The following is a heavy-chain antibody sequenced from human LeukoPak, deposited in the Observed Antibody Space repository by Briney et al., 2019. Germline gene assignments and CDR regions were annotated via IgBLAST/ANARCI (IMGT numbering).Heavy chain of an antibody. CDR2: IYYSGIT. J-gene: IGHJ4*02. Sequence: PSETLSLTCTVSGGSISSYYWSWIRQPPGKGLEWIGYIYYSGITNYHPSLKSRVTISLDTSKNQFSLKLSSVTAADTAVYYCASQLGGTTFHWGQGTLVTVSS. V-gene: IGHV4-59*01. CDR3: ASQLGGTTFH. D-gene: IGHD1-1*01. CDR1: GGSISSYY.